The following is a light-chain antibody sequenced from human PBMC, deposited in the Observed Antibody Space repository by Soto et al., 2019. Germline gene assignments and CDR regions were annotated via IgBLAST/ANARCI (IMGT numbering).Light chain of an antibody. CDR3: QQYNNWPRT. CDR1: QSVSSN. CDR2: GAS. V-gene: IGKV3-15*01. J-gene: IGKJ1*01. Sequence: EIVMMQSLATLSVSPGERATLSCRASQSVSSNLAWYQQKPGQAPRLLIYGASTRATGIPARFSGSGSGTEFTLTISSLQSEDFAVYYCQQYNNWPRTFGQGTKVAIK.